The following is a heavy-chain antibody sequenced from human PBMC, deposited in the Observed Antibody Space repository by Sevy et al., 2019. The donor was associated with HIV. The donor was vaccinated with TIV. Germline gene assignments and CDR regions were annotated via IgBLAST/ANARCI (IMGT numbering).Heavy chain of an antibody. D-gene: IGHD2-2*01. CDR2: ISGDTYYT. V-gene: IGHV3-21*01. CDR1: GITFSTSV. CDR3: TRASLLGYCSTTSGYYAFDI. Sequence: GGSLRLSCNASGITFSTSVMNWVRQSPDRGLEWVSSISGDTYYTHYADSMRGRFIVSRDNAKNSLFLEMNSLRVEDTDVYYCTRASLLGYCSTTSGYYAFDIWGPGTVVTVSS. J-gene: IGHJ3*02.